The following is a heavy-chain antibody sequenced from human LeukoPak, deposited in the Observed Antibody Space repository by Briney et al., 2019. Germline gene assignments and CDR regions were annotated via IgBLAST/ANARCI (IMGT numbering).Heavy chain of an antibody. V-gene: IGHV1-3*01. Sequence: ASVKVSCKASGYTFTSYAMHWVRQAPGQRLEWMGWINAGNGNTKYSQRFQGRVTITRDTSASTAYMELSSLRSEDTAVYYCARGEVAATFDYWGQGTLVTVSS. CDR3: ARGEVAATFDY. D-gene: IGHD6-13*01. J-gene: IGHJ4*02. CDR1: GYTFTSYA. CDR2: INAGNGNT.